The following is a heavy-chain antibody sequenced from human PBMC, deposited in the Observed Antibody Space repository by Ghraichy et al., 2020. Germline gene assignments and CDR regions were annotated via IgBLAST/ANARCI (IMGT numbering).Heavy chain of an antibody. CDR2: ISATGADT. D-gene: IGHD3-3*01. CDR3: TKEGHYDFAN. CDR1: GFTFSSCA. Sequence: GGSLRLSCAASGFTFSSCAMSWVRQVPGKGLEWVSGISATGADTCYADSVKGRFTISRDNSKNTLYLQMNSLRAEDTAVYYCTKEGHYDFANWGQGALVTVSS. J-gene: IGHJ4*02. V-gene: IGHV3-23*01.